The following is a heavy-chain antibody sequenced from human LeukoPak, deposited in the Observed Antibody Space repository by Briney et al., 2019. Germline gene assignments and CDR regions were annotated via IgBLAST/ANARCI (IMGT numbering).Heavy chain of an antibody. D-gene: IGHD3-22*01. CDR3: AKDLGYYDSRPDY. J-gene: IGHJ4*02. V-gene: IGHV3-30*02. CDR1: GFTFSSYG. Sequence: GGSLRLSCAASGFTFSSYGMHWVRQAPGKGLEWVAFIRYDGSNKYYADSVKGRFTISRDNSKNTLYLQMNSLRAEDTAVYYCAKDLGYYDSRPDYWGQGTLVTVSS. CDR2: IRYDGSNK.